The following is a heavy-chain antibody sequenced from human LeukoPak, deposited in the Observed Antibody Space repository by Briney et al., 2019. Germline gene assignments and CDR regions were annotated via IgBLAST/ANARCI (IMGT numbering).Heavy chain of an antibody. D-gene: IGHD3-22*01. Sequence: SETLSLTCAVYGGSFSGYYWSWIRQPPGKGLEWIGEINHSGSTNYNPSLESRVTISVDTSKNQFSLKLSSVTAADTAVYYCAYYDSSGYDYPVGWFDPWGQGTLVTVSS. J-gene: IGHJ5*02. CDR2: INHSGST. V-gene: IGHV4-34*01. CDR1: GGSFSGYY. CDR3: AYYDSSGYDYPVGWFDP.